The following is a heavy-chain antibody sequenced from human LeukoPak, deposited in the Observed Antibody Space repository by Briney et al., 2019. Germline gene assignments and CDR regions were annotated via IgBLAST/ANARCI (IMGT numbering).Heavy chain of an antibody. J-gene: IGHJ4*02. CDR3: ARDYGDYIFHY. Sequence: PSETLSLTCTVSGGSFNNYYWNWIRQPAGKGLEWVGRIYASGNTNYNTSLRSRVTMSVDTSKNQISLKLSSVTAADTAVYFCARDYGDYIFHYRGQGTLVTVSS. V-gene: IGHV4-4*07. D-gene: IGHD4-17*01. CDR1: GGSFNNYY. CDR2: IYASGNT.